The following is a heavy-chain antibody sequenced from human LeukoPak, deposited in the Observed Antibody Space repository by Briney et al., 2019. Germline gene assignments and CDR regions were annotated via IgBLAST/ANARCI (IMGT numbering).Heavy chain of an antibody. Sequence: GGSLRLSCAASGFTFSSYSMNWVRQAPGKGLEWVSYISSSSSTIYYADSVKGRFTISRDNAKNSLYLQMNSLRAEDTAVYYCAGEGSIAAAGILFDYWGQGTLVTVSS. D-gene: IGHD6-13*01. CDR1: GFTFSSYS. CDR3: AGEGSIAAAGILFDY. J-gene: IGHJ4*02. CDR2: ISSSSSTI. V-gene: IGHV3-48*04.